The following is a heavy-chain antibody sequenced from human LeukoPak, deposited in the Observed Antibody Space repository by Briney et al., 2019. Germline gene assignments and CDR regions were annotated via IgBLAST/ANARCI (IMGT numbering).Heavy chain of an antibody. V-gene: IGHV3-30*18. D-gene: IGHD6-13*01. CDR3: AKDGSSWYYFDY. CDR1: GFTFSSYG. CDR2: ISYGGSNK. Sequence: GGSLRLSCAASGFTFSSYGMHWVRQAPGKGLEWVAVISYGGSNKYYADSVKGRFTISRDNSKNTLYLQMNSLRAEDTAVYYCAKDGSSWYYFDYWGQGTVVPVSS. J-gene: IGHJ4*02.